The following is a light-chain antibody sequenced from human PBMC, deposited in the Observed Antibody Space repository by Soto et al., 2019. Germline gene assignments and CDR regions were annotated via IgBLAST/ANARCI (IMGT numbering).Light chain of an antibody. CDR2: GAS. CDR1: QSVSSSY. J-gene: IGKJ1*01. V-gene: IGKV3-20*01. Sequence: EIVLTQSPGTLSLSPGERATLSCRARQSVSSSYLAWYQQKPGQAPRLLIYGASSRATGIPDRFSGSGSGTDFTLAISRLEPEDFAVYYCQQYGSSPMTFGQGNKVEI. CDR3: QQYGSSPMT.